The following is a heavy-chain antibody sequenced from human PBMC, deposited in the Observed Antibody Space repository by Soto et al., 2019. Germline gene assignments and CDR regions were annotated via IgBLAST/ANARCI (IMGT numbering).Heavy chain of an antibody. CDR3: ARDGDTIFGLVTISYYYYMDV. V-gene: IGHV3-33*01. CDR1: GFTFSSYG. D-gene: IGHD3-3*01. CDR2: IWYDGSNK. Sequence: GGSLRLSCAASGFTFSSYGMHWVRQAPGKGLEWVAVIWYDGSNKYYADSVKGRFTISRDNSKNTLYLQMNSLRAEDTAVYYCARDGDTIFGLVTISYYYYMDVWGKGTTVTVYS. J-gene: IGHJ6*03.